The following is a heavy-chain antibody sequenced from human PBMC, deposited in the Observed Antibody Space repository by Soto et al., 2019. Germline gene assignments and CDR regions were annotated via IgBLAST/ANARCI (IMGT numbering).Heavy chain of an antibody. J-gene: IGHJ6*02. Sequence: PGESLKISCKGSGYSFTSYWISWVRQMPGKGLEWMGRIDPSDSYTNYSPSFQGHVTISADKSISTAYLQWSSLKASDTAMYYCARRKVGATTEYYYYGMDVWGQGTTVTV. V-gene: IGHV5-10-1*01. CDR3: ARRKVGATTEYYYYGMDV. CDR2: IDPSDSYT. D-gene: IGHD1-26*01. CDR1: GYSFTSYW.